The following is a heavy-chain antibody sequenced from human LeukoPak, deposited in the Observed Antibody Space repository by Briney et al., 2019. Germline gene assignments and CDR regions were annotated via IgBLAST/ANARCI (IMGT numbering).Heavy chain of an antibody. V-gene: IGHV3-7*01. CDR1: GFIFTNDW. CDR2: VKQDGSEK. CDR3: ARDPYAYDILTGRL. D-gene: IGHD3-9*01. Sequence: PGGSLRLSCAASGFIFTNDWMSWVRQAPGKGLEWVANVKQDGSEKYYVDSVKGRFTISRDNAKNSLYLQMNSLRAEDTAVYYCARDPYAYDILTGRLWGQGTLVTVSS. J-gene: IGHJ4*02.